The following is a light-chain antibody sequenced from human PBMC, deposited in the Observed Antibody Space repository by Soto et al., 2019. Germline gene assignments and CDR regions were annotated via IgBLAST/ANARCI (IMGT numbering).Light chain of an antibody. CDR3: TSYASGSSQVV. CDR2: DVN. J-gene: IGLJ2*01. CDR1: SSDIGGYDY. V-gene: IGLV2-14*01. Sequence: QSALTQPASVSGSPGQSITLSCTGTSSDIGGYDYVSWYQRHPGKNPKLIIYDVNNRPSGVSNRFSGSKSGNTASLTISGLQAEDEADYYCTSYASGSSQVVFGCGTKLTVL.